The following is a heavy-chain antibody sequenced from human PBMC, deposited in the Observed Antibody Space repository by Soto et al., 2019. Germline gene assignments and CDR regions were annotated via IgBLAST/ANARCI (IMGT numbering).Heavy chain of an antibody. V-gene: IGHV3-21*01. Sequence: GGSLRLSCAASGFIFSSNYMNWVRQAPGKGLEWVSTISSNSAYIYYTDALRGRFTISRDNAKNSLHLQMNSLRAEDTAVYYCTRDASRDSSARGWFDPWGPGTLVTVSS. D-gene: IGHD6-13*01. CDR3: TRDASRDSSARGWFDP. CDR2: ISSNSAYI. CDR1: GFIFSSNY. J-gene: IGHJ5*02.